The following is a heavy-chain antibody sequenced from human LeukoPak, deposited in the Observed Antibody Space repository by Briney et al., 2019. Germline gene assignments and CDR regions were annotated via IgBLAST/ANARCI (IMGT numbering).Heavy chain of an antibody. V-gene: IGHV3-7*03. CDR3: VKDSGWFHFDS. D-gene: IGHD6-19*01. J-gene: IGHJ4*02. Sequence: GGSLRLSCVASGFTFSHSWMTWVRQAPGKGLEWVGHIKEDGSSQNYADSVEGRFTISRDNAKSSLHLQMNGLRAEDTAMYYCVKDSGWFHFDSWGQGTLVTVSS. CDR1: GFTFSHSW. CDR2: IKEDGSSQ.